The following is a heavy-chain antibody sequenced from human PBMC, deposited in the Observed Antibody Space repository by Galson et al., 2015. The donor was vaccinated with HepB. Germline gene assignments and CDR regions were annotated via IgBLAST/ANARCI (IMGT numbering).Heavy chain of an antibody. CDR2: ISGSGGNT. V-gene: IGHV3-23*01. Sequence: SLRLSCAASGFTFSSYAMSWVRQAPGKVLEWVSAISGSGGNTYYEDSVKGRFTISRDNSKNTLYLQMNSLRAEDTAVYYCAKARRQWLLPHYFDYWGQGTLVTVSS. CDR3: AKARRQWLLPHYFDY. D-gene: IGHD6-19*01. CDR1: GFTFSSYA. J-gene: IGHJ4*02.